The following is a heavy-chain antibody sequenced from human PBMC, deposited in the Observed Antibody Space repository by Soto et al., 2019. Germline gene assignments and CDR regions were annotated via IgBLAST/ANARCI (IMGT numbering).Heavy chain of an antibody. J-gene: IGHJ4*02. Sequence: ITLKESGPTLVKPTQTLTLTCTFSGFSLSTSGVGVAWVRQPPGQALEWLAVIFWNDEKHSRPSLKSTGTIIKDTSKNRVVLTVTNVDTMDTGTYYCARQDGYNSYHFEYWGQGALVTVSS. CDR3: ARQDGYNSYHFEY. D-gene: IGHD1-1*01. V-gene: IGHV2-5*01. CDR2: IFWNDEK. CDR1: GFSLSTSGVG.